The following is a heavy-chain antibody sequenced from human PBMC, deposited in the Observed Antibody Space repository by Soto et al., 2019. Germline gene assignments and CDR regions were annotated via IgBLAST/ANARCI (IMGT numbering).Heavy chain of an antibody. Sequence: PGGSLRLSGAASGNTVSSYPMVWVRQAPGKGLESISSISGSGTSYYADSVKGRFTISRDNSENTLYLQMNSLRAEDTAVYYCSKVITNDIAYSYIFDL. J-gene: IGHJ5*02. CDR3: SKVITNDIAYSYIFDL. CDR1: GNTVSSYP. D-gene: IGHD2-15*01. V-gene: IGHV3-23*01. CDR2: ISGSGTS.